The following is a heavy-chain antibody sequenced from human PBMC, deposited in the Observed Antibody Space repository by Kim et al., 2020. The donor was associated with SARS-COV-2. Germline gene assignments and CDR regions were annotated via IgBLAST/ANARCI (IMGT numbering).Heavy chain of an antibody. Sequence: NYNPSLKSRVTISVDTSKNQFSLKLSAVTAADTAVYYCARGVRGLYYFDYWGQGTLVTVSS. V-gene: IGHV4-59*09. J-gene: IGHJ4*02. D-gene: IGHD2-21*02. CDR3: ARGVRGLYYFDY.